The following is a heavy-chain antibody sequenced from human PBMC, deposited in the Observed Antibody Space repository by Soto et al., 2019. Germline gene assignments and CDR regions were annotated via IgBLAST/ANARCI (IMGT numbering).Heavy chain of an antibody. CDR3: ARDLRYYPPQDAFDI. CDR2: IYYSGST. V-gene: IGHV4-31*02. D-gene: IGHD3-10*01. CDR1: GFTFSSYAM. Sequence: LRLSCAASGFTFSSYAMSWVRQAPGNGLEWIRYIYYSGSTYYNPSLKSRVTISVDTSKNQFSLKLSSVTAADTAVYYCARDLRYYPPQDAFDIWGQGTMFTVSS. J-gene: IGHJ3*02.